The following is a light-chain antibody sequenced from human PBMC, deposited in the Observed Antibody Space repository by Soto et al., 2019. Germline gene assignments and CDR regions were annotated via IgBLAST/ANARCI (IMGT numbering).Light chain of an antibody. CDR1: QSINIY. Sequence: IQPTQSPSSLSASVGDRVTVTCRASQSINIYLNWYQQKPGKAPTLLIYAASSLQSGVPSRFSGGGSRTDFTLTISSLQTEDFATYYCQQSYRSPYTFGQGTKLEI. CDR3: QQSYRSPYT. V-gene: IGKV1-39*01. J-gene: IGKJ2*01. CDR2: AAS.